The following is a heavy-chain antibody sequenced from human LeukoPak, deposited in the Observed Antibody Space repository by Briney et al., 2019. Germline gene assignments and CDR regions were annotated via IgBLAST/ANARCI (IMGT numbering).Heavy chain of an antibody. D-gene: IGHD3-10*01. J-gene: IGHJ5*02. Sequence: SETPSLTCTVSGGSISSGGYYWSWIRQHPGKGLEWFGYIYYSGSTYYNPSLKSRVTISVDTSENQFSLKLSSVTAADTAVYYCARVRTQYYYGSGSYYNWFDHWGQGTLVTVSS. CDR1: GGSISSGGYY. CDR3: ARVRTQYYYGSGSYYNWFDH. V-gene: IGHV4-31*03. CDR2: IYYSGST.